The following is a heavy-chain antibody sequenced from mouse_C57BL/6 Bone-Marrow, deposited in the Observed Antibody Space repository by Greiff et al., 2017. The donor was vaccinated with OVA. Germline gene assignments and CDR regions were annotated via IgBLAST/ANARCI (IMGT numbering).Heavy chain of an antibody. CDR3: TSYGNFDY. J-gene: IGHJ2*01. CDR2: IDPENGDT. D-gene: IGHD2-1*01. Sequence: VQLLQSGAELVRPGASVKLSCTASGFNIKDDYMHWVKQRPEQGLEWIGWIDPENGDTEYASKFQGKATITADTSSNTAYLQLSSLTSEDTAVYYCTSYGNFDYWGQGTTLTVSS. V-gene: IGHV14-4*01. CDR1: GFNIKDDY.